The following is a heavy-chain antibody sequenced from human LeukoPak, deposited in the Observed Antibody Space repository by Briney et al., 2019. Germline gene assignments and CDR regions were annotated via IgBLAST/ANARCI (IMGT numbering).Heavy chain of an antibody. CDR2: ISYDGSNK. Sequence: GGSLRLSCAASGFTFSSYAMHWVRQAPGKGLEWVAVISYDGSNKYYADSVKGRFTISRDNSKNTLYLQMNSLRAEDTAVYYCAREGMGHQRGWYYWGQGTLVTVSS. D-gene: IGHD2-2*01. J-gene: IGHJ4*02. CDR1: GFTFSSYA. CDR3: AREGMGHQRGWYY. V-gene: IGHV3-30*14.